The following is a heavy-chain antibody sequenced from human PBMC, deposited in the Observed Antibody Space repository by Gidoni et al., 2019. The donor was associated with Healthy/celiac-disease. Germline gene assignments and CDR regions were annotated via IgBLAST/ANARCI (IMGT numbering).Heavy chain of an antibody. D-gene: IGHD4-17*01. Sequence: QVQLQESGPGLVKPSETLSLTCTVSGGSISSYYWSWIRQPPGKGLEWIGYIYYSGSTNYNPSLKSRVTISVDTSKNQFSLKLSSVTAADTAVYYCARGSTVTTSWGQGTLVTVSS. V-gene: IGHV4-59*01. CDR2: IYYSGST. J-gene: IGHJ5*02. CDR3: ARGSTVTTS. CDR1: GGSISSYY.